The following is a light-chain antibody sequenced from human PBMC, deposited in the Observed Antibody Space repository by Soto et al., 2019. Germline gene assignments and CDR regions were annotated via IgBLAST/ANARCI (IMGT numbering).Light chain of an antibody. V-gene: IGLV1-47*01. CDR1: SSNIGSNY. Sequence: QAVVTQPPSASATPGQRVTISCSGSSSNIGSNYVYWYQQLPGTAPKLLIYRNNQRPSGVPDRFSGSKSGTSASLAISGLRSEDEADYYCAAWDDSLSGVFGGGTKLTVL. CDR3: AAWDDSLSGV. CDR2: RNN. J-gene: IGLJ3*02.